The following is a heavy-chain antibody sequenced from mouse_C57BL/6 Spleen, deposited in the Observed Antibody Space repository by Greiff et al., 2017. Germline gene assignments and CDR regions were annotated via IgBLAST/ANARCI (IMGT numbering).Heavy chain of an antibody. CDR3: ARGDDYDVGVDY. CDR1: GYTFTSYG. V-gene: IGHV1-81*01. D-gene: IGHD2-4*01. J-gene: IGHJ2*01. CDR2: IYPRSGNT. Sequence: QVQLQQSGAELARPGASVKLSCKASGYTFTSYGISWVKQRTGQGLEWIGEIYPRSGNTYYNEKFKGKATLTADKSSSTAYMALRSLTSEDSAVYFCARGDDYDVGVDYWGQGTTLTVSS.